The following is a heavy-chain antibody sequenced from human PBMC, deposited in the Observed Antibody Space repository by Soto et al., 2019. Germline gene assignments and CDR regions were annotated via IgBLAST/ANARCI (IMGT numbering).Heavy chain of an antibody. V-gene: IGHV3-23*01. D-gene: IGHD3-3*01. CDR3: ADGGEWSFNFVY. CDR1: GFTFSTYA. CDR2: ISSNGDNS. Sequence: WGSLRLSCAASGFTFSTYAMSWVRQAPGKGLEWLVGISSNGDNSYYADSVKGRFTVSRDNSKGTLYLQMNNLRAEDTAVYYCADGGEWSFNFVYWGPGTLVTVSS. J-gene: IGHJ4*02.